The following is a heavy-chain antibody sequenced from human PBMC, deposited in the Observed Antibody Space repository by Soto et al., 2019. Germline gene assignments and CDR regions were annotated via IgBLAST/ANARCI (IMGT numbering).Heavy chain of an antibody. V-gene: IGHV3-30-3*01. CDR3: ARDNRDCSAFNCYNPGRVLGLDV. Sequence: GSLRLSCVASGFNFNNYNLHWVRQAPSNSLESVAVISFDGTTDYYADSVKGRFTVSRDNFKNILSLQMDSLRPEDTAVYYCARDNRDCSAFNCYNPGRVLGLDVWGQGTTVTVSS. CDR1: GFNFNNYN. CDR2: ISFDGTTD. D-gene: IGHD2-15*01. J-gene: IGHJ6*02.